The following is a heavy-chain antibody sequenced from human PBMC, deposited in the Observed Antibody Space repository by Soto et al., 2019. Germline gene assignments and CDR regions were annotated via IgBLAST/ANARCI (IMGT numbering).Heavy chain of an antibody. J-gene: IGHJ3*02. D-gene: IGHD3-16*02. CDR1: GFTVSSNY. CDR3: AREYRSGPDAFDI. V-gene: IGHV3-66*01. CDR2: IYSGGST. Sequence: GGSLRLSCAASGFTVSSNYMSWVGQAPGKGLEWVSVIYSGGSTYYADSVKGRFTISRDNSKNTLYLQMNSLRAEDTAVYYCAREYRSGPDAFDIWGHGTMVAVSS.